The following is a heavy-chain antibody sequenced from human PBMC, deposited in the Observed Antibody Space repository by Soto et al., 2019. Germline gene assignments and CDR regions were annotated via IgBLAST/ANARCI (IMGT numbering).Heavy chain of an antibody. CDR1: GGSISTVNYW. D-gene: IGHD7-27*01. CDR3: ARGPSGDKVDS. J-gene: IGHJ4*02. V-gene: IGHV4-30-4*01. Sequence: QVQLRESGPGLVKPSQTLSLTCTVSGGSISTVNYWWSWVRQSPDMGLEWIGHIYNGGRTYNNPSLESRVTMSVDTSKNQLSLTLSSVSAADTAVYYCARGPSGDKVDSWGQGTLVTVSS. CDR2: IYNGGRT.